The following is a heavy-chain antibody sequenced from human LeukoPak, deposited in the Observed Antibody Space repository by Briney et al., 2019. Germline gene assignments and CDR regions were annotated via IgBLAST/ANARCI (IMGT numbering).Heavy chain of an antibody. CDR3: AKIPQVATYTVPNFDF. Sequence: GGSLRLSCAASGLRFSDYYVSWIRQAPGKGLQWVSYISSGGDIMHYADSVKGRFTSSRDNAKNSGYLEMNSLRAEDTAVYYCAKIPQVATYTVPNFDFWGQGTLVTVSS. CDR1: GLRFSDYY. D-gene: IGHD3-16*01. J-gene: IGHJ4*02. V-gene: IGHV3-11*01. CDR2: ISSGGDIM.